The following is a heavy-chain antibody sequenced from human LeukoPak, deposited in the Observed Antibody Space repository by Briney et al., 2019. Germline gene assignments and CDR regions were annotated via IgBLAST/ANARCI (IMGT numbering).Heavy chain of an antibody. Sequence: SVKVSCKASGGTFSSYAISWVLQAPGQGLEWMGGIIPIFGTANYAQKFQGRVTITADESTSTAYMELSSLRSEDTVVYYCARGRPGAYDVWGKGTTVTVSS. CDR1: GGTFSSYA. D-gene: IGHD2-21*01. J-gene: IGHJ6*04. V-gene: IGHV1-69*13. CDR3: ARGRPGAYDV. CDR2: IIPIFGTA.